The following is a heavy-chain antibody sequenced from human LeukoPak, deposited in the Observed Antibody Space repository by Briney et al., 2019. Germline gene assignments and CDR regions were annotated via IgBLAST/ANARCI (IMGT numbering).Heavy chain of an antibody. J-gene: IGHJ4*01. CDR1: GFTFSSYG. V-gene: IGHV3-23*01. CDR2: ITFNGGST. D-gene: IGHD2-21*01. Sequence: PGGSLRHTFAACGFTFSSYGLCWVRQAPGKGLEWVSTITFNGGSTFHGDSVKGRFTVSRDNSRNTLYLQMNSLRAEDTAVYYCVKLLRCIYFGFHDWGQATLVTVSS. CDR3: VKLLRCIYFGFHD.